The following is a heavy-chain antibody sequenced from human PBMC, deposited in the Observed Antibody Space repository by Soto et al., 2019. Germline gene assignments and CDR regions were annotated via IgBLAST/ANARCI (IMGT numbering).Heavy chain of an antibody. V-gene: IGHV5-51*01. CDR1: GYSFTSYW. CDR3: ARRKRIGDYSDGYPDY. J-gene: IGHJ4*02. Sequence: PGESLKISCKGSGYSFTSYWIGWVRQMHGKGLEWMGIIYPGDSDTRYSPSFQGQVTISADKSISTAYLQWSSLKASDTAMYYCARRKRIGDYSDGYPDYWGQGTLVNVSP. CDR2: IYPGDSDT. D-gene: IGHD4-17*01.